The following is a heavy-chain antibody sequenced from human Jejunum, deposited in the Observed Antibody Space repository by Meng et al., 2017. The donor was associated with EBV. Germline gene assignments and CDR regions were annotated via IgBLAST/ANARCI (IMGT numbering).Heavy chain of an antibody. V-gene: IGHV4-30-2*01. CDR3: ARGGPDFGDYVPFDY. D-gene: IGHD4-17*01. J-gene: IGHJ4*02. Sequence: QRQLQESRSGLVKPSQTLSLTCAVSGDSITRGAYLWSWIRQPPGKGLEWIGNIYHIGSTYYNPSLKSRVTISVDRSKNQFSLKLTSVTAADTAVYYCARGGPDFGDYVPFDYWGQGTLVTVSS. CDR2: IYHIGST. CDR1: GDSITRGAYL.